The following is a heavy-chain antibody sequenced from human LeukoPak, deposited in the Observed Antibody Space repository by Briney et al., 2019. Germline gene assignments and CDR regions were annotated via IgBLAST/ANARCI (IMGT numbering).Heavy chain of an antibody. D-gene: IGHD6-6*01. J-gene: IGHJ4*02. CDR3: ARESVPAVAARRGLNY. Sequence: ASVKVSCKASGYTFTDYYMHWVRQAPGQGLEWMGWINPNSGGTNYAQKFQGKVTMTRDTSISTVYMEMSRLRSDDTAVYYCARESVPAVAARRGLNYWGQGTLVAVSS. CDR2: INPNSGGT. V-gene: IGHV1-2*02. CDR1: GYTFTDYY.